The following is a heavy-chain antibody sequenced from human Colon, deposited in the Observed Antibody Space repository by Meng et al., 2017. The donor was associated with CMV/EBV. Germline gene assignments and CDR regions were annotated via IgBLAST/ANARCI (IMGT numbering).Heavy chain of an antibody. J-gene: IGHJ5*02. CDR3: ARGSPLQGTSFYGWFDP. V-gene: IGHV1-8*03. CDR1: GYTFTSYD. CDR2: MNPNSGNT. Sequence: ASVQVSCKASGYTFTSYDINWVRQATGQGLEWMGWMNPNSGNTGYAQKFQGRVTITRNTSISTAYMELSSLRSEDTAVYYCARGSPLQGTSFYGWFDPWGQGTLVTVSS. D-gene: IGHD2-2*01.